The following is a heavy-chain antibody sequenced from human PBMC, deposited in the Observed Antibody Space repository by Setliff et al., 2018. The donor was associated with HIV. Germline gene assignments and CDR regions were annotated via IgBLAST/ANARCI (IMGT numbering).Heavy chain of an antibody. D-gene: IGHD5-12*01. CDR2: IFFTGTT. Sequence: PSETLSLTCTVSGGSMRDYFWTWIRQPPGKTLEWIGHIFFTGTTTYNPALRSRVTILVDTSKNQFSLKVTSVTAADTAVYYCAGRDGYNRYYFDFWGQGTLVTVSS. CDR3: AGRDGYNRYYFDF. CDR1: GGSMRDYF. V-gene: IGHV4-59*12. J-gene: IGHJ4*02.